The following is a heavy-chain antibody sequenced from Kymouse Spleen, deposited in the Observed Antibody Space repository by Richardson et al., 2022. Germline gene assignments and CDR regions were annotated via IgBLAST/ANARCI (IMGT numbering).Heavy chain of an antibody. CDR1: GFTFSSYW. V-gene: IGHV3-74*01. Sequence: EVQLVESGGGLVQPGGSLRLSCAASGFTFSSYWMHWVRQAPGKGLVWVSRINSDGSSTSYADSVKGRFTISRDNAKNTLYLQMNSLRAEDTAVYYCARDRGFTMVRGVPDYYYYGMDVWGQGTTVTVSS. CDR2: INSDGSST. CDR3: ARDRGFTMVRGVPDYYYYGMDV. D-gene: IGHD3-10*01. J-gene: IGHJ6*02.